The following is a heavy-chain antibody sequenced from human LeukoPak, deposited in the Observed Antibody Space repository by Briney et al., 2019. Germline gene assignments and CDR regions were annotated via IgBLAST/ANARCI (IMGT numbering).Heavy chain of an antibody. CDR1: GFTFSSYW. D-gene: IGHD6-19*01. CDR2: VNDDGSST. J-gene: IGHJ4*02. Sequence: GGSLRLSRAASGFTFSSYWMHWVRQAPGKGLVWVSRVNDDGSSTAYADSVKGRFTISRDNAKRTLYLQMNSLRAEDTAVYYCARDSRYSSGWFPSYWGQGTLVTVSS. V-gene: IGHV3-74*01. CDR3: ARDSRYSSGWFPSY.